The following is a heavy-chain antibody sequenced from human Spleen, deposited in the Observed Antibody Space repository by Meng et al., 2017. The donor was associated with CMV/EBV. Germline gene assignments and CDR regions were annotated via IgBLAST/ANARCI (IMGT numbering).Heavy chain of an antibody. Sequence: GESLKISCTASGFTFSNYGMHWVRQAPGKGLEWVAFIQYDGTKKYYADSVKGRFTISRDNSKNTLYLQMNSLTAEDTAVYYCAKIPYEGYYGMDVWGQGTTVTVSS. CDR3: AKIPYEGYYGMDV. J-gene: IGHJ6*02. CDR2: IQYDGTKK. CDR1: GFTFSNYG. V-gene: IGHV3-30*02. D-gene: IGHD3-16*01.